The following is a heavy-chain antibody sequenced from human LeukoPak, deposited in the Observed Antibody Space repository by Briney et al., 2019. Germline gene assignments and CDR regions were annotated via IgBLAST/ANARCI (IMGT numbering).Heavy chain of an antibody. J-gene: IGHJ4*02. CDR2: IYYSGST. Sequence: SETLSLTCTVSGGSISSYYWSWIRQPPGKGLEWIGYIYYSGSTKYNPSFNSRVTISVDTSKNQFSLKLSSVTAADTAVYYCARDRPGGSSLDYWGQGTLVTVSS. CDR3: ARDRPGGSSLDY. D-gene: IGHD6-13*01. V-gene: IGHV4-59*01. CDR1: GGSISSYY.